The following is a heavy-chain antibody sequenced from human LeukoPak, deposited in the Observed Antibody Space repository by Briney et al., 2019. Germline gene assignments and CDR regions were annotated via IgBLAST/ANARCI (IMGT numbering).Heavy chain of an antibody. V-gene: IGHV3-21*01. J-gene: IGHJ4*02. CDR1: GFTFSNFA. D-gene: IGHD3-3*01. CDR2: ISRSSSYI. CDR3: ARGDDPAFDY. Sequence: GRSLRLSCAASGFTFSNFAMNWVRQAPGKGLEWVSSISRSSSYIYYADSMKGRFTISRDNAKNSLHLQMNSLGAEDTAVYYCARGDDPAFDYWGQGTLVTVSS.